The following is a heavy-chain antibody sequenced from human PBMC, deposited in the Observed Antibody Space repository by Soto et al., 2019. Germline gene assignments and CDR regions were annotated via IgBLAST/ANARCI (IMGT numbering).Heavy chain of an antibody. CDR1: GFTFTTRA. CDR3: ATGTQNFDY. Sequence: EVQLLKSGGGLVQPGGSLRLSCAASGFTFTTRAMSWVRQAPGKGLQWVSGISASGGTTYYADSVKGRLTISRDNSKNMLYLLMTSLRDDDTAVYYCATGTQNFDYWGRGTRVTVSS. CDR2: ISASGGTT. D-gene: IGHD3-10*01. J-gene: IGHJ4*02. V-gene: IGHV3-23*01.